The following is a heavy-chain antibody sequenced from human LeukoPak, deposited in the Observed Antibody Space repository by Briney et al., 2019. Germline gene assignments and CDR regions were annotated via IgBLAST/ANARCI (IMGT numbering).Heavy chain of an antibody. CDR2: ISAYNGNT. J-gene: IGHJ3*02. D-gene: IGHD3-22*01. CDR3: ARVSGLEITMIVVVSGAFDI. CDR1: GYSFSSYY. V-gene: IGHV1-18*04. Sequence: ASVKVSCKTSGYSFSSYYMHWVRQAPGQGLEWMGWISAYNGNTNYAQKLQGRVTMTTDTSTSTAYMELRSLRSDDTAVYYCARVSGLEITMIVVVSGAFDIWGQGTMVTVSS.